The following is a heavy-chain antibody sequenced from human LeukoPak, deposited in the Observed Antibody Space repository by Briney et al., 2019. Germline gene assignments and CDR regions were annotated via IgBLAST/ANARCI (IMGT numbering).Heavy chain of an antibody. Sequence: ASVRVSCKVSGYTLTELTMHWVRQGPGKGLEWMGGFDPEDGETIYARNFQGRLTMTDDTSRDTAYMELSSLRSEDSAVYYCATGPPYCFGGVCPLTNWGQGTLVTVSS. CDR1: GYTLTELT. CDR2: FDPEDGET. CDR3: ATGPPYCFGGVCPLTN. D-gene: IGHD3-16*01. V-gene: IGHV1-24*01. J-gene: IGHJ4*02.